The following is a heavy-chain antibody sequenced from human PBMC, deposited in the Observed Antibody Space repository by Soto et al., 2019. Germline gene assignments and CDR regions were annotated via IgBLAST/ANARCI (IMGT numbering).Heavy chain of an antibody. J-gene: IGHJ4*02. V-gene: IGHV1-18*01. D-gene: IGHD3-22*01. CDR2: ISAYNGNT. Sequence: QVQLVQSGAEVKKPGSSVKVSCKASGGTFSSYAISWVRQAPGQGLEWMGGISAYNGNTNYAQKLQGRVTMTTDTSTSTAYMELRSLRSDDTAVYYCARNPSVVVVTIFDYWGQGTLVTVSS. CDR1: GGTFSSYA. CDR3: ARNPSVVVVTIFDY.